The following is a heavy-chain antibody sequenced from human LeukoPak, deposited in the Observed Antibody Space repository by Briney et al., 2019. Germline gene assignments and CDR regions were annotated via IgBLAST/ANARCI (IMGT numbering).Heavy chain of an antibody. J-gene: IGHJ4*02. CDR1: GFTFSSYA. CDR2: ISGSGGST. CDR3: AKSSYYDSSGFYREYYFDY. V-gene: IGHV3-23*01. D-gene: IGHD3-22*01. Sequence: GGSLRLSCAASGFTFSSYAMSWVRQAPGKGLEWVSSISGSGGSTYYADSVKGRFTISRDNSKNTLYLQMNSLRAEDTAVYYCAKSSYYDSSGFYREYYFDYWGQGTLVTVSS.